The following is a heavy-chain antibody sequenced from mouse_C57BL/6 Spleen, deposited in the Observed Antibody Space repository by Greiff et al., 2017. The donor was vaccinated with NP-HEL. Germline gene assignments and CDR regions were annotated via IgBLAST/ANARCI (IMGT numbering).Heavy chain of an antibody. V-gene: IGHV6-6*01. Sequence: EVQVVESGGGLVQPGGSMKLSCAASGFTFSDAWMDWVRQSPEKGLEWVAEIRNKANNHATYYAESVKGRFTISRDDSKSSVYLQMNSLRAEDTGIYYCTKGIYYDYEAWFAYWGQGTLVTVSA. D-gene: IGHD2-4*01. CDR1: GFTFSDAW. CDR3: TKGIYYDYEAWFAY. CDR2: IRNKANNHAT. J-gene: IGHJ3*01.